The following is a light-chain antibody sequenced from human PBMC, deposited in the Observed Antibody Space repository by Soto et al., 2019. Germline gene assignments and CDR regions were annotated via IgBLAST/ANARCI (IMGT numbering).Light chain of an antibody. CDR3: QHRSTWPA. CDR2: AAS. V-gene: IGKV3-11*01. Sequence: EIVLTQSPATMSLSPGERATLSCRTSQSVSRNLAWYQQKPGQAPRLLIYAASQRATGIAARFSGSGSGTDFTLTISSLEPEDFALYYCQHRSTWPAFGGGTKVEIK. CDR1: QSVSRN. J-gene: IGKJ4*01.